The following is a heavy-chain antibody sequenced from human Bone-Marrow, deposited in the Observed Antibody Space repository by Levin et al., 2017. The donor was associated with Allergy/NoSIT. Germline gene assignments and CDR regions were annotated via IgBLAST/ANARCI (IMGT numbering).Heavy chain of an antibody. J-gene: IGHJ4*02. CDR3: ARDVLGLYSSGATIQDY. V-gene: IGHV1-18*01. CDR2: ISAYNGNT. Sequence: ASVKVSCKASGYTFTSYGISWVRQAPGQGLEWMGWISAYNGNTNYAQKLQGRVTMTTDTSTSTAYMELRSLRSDDTAVYYCARDVLGLYSSGATIQDYWGQGTLVTVSS. CDR1: GYTFTSYG. D-gene: IGHD1-26*01.